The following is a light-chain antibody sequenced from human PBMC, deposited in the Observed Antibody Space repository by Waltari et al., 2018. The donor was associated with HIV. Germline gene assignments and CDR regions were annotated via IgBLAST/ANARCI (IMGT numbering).Light chain of an antibody. V-gene: IGLV3-21*04. CDR2: YDS. Sequence: SYVLTQPPSVSVAPGKTASITCGGNNIETKSLHWNQQKPGQAHVLVIYYDSDRPSGIPERFSGSNSGNTATLTITRVEAGDEADYFCQVWDPTTDHMVFGGGTKLTVL. CDR1: NIETKS. J-gene: IGLJ3*02. CDR3: QVWDPTTDHMV.